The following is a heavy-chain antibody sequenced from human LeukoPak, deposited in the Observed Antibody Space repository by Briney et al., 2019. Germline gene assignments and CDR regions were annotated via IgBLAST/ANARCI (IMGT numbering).Heavy chain of an antibody. J-gene: IGHJ6*02. D-gene: IGHD2-15*01. CDR1: GYTFTGYY. Sequence: ASVTVSCKASGYTFTGYYMHWVRQAPGQGLEWMGWINPNSGGTNYAQKFQGRVTMTRDTSISTAYMELSRLRSDDTAVYYCARVPRWGSGGSCPFQTYYYYGMDVWGQGTTVTVSS. CDR2: INPNSGGT. CDR3: ARVPRWGSGGSCPFQTYYYYGMDV. V-gene: IGHV1-2*02.